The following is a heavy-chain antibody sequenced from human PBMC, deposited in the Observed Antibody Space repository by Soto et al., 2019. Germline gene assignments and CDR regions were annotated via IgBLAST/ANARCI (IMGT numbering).Heavy chain of an antibody. J-gene: IGHJ4*02. Sequence: EVQLLESGGGLVQPGGSLGLSCAASGFTFSSYDMSWVRQAPGKGLEFVSSISVTGSGTYYADSVKGRFTISRDNSKNTLYLQMNSLRVEDTAVYYCARTPTTTSRDYWGQGTLVTVSS. CDR1: GFTFSSYD. CDR3: ARTPTTTSRDY. D-gene: IGHD4-4*01. V-gene: IGHV3-23*01. CDR2: ISVTGSGT.